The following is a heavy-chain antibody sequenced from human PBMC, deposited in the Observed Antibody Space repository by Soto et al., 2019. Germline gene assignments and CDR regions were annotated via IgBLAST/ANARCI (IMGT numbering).Heavy chain of an antibody. CDR3: ATAYCSSTSCYFDY. J-gene: IGHJ4*02. V-gene: IGHV1-24*01. CDR2: FDPEDGET. CDR1: GYTLTELS. Sequence: ASVKVSCKVSGYTLTELSMHWGRQAPGKGLEWMGGFDPEDGETIYAQKFQGRVTMTEDTSTDTAYMELSSLRSEDTAVYYCATAYCSSTSCYFDYWGQGTLVTVS. D-gene: IGHD2-2*01.